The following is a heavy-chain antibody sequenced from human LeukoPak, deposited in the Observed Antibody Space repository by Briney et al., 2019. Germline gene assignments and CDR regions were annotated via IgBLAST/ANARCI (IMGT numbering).Heavy chain of an antibody. CDR2: INPSNGDT. J-gene: IGHJ4*02. CDR3: ARSPIGASAY. CDR1: GYTFTDSY. Sequence: ASVKVSCNPSGYTFTDSYIHWVRQAPAVGLQWMGWINPSNGDTHYAEVFQGRVTMTRDTSIRTAYMELTGLTTDDTAVYYCARSPIGASAYRGRGTLVTVSS. D-gene: IGHD3-10*01. V-gene: IGHV1-2*02.